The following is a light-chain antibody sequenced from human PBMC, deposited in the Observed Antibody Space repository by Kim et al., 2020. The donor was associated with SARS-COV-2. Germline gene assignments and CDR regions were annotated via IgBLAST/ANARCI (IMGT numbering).Light chain of an antibody. CDR1: KLGDKY. V-gene: IGLV3-1*01. Sequence: SYELTQPPSVSVSPGQTASITCSGDKLGDKYACWYQQKPGQSPVLVINRDSKRPSGIPERFSGSNSGNTATLTISGTQSMDEADYYCQAWDSSTAPVFGGGTQLTVL. J-gene: IGLJ3*02. CDR3: QAWDSSTAPV. CDR2: RDS.